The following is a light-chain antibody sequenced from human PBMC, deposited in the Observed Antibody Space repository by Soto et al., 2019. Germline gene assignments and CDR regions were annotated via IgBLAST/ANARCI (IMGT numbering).Light chain of an antibody. CDR1: QSVSNNY. J-gene: IGKJ1*01. CDR2: GAS. Sequence: EIVWTQYPGTLSLSPGERATLSCRASQSVSNNYLAWYQQKPGQAPRLLIYGASNRATGIPDRFSGSGSGTDFTLTISRLGPEDFAVYYCQQYGSSGTFGQGTKVDIK. CDR3: QQYGSSGT. V-gene: IGKV3-20*01.